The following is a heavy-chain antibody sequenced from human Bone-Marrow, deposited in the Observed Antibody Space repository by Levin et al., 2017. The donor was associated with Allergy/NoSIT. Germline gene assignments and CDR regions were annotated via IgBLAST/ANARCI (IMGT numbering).Heavy chain of an antibody. V-gene: IGHV3-53*01. D-gene: IGHD4-17*01. CDR3: ARSMDGDYEAVDY. Sequence: QPGGSLRLSCAASGFTVRSNYMSWVRQAPGKGLEWVSFIYTSGSTYYADSVKGRFTISRDNSKNTVYLQMNSLRAEDTARYYCARSMDGDYEAVDYWGQGTLVTVSS. CDR1: GFTVRSNY. J-gene: IGHJ4*02. CDR2: IYTSGST.